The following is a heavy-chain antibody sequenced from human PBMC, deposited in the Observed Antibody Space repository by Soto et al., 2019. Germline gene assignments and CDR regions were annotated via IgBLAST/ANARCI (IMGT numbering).Heavy chain of an antibody. V-gene: IGHV3-30*18. Sequence: QVQLVESGGGVVQPGRSLRLSCAASGFTFSSYGMHWVRQAPGKGLEWVAVISYDGSNKYYADSVKGRFTISRDNSKNPLYLQMNSLRAEDTAVYYCAKWLSGDYGRFDYWGQGTLVTVSS. D-gene: IGHD4-17*01. CDR3: AKWLSGDYGRFDY. CDR2: ISYDGSNK. CDR1: GFTFSSYG. J-gene: IGHJ4*02.